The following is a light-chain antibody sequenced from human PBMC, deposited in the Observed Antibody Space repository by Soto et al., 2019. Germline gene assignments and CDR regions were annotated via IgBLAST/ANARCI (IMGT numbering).Light chain of an antibody. CDR3: QHRSSWPLT. Sequence: EIVLTQSPATLSLSPGERATLSCRASQSVSSYLAWYQQKPGQAPRLLIYDASNRATGIPARFSGSGSGTDFTLTIISLEPEDFAVYYCQHRSSWPLTFGGGTKVEIK. CDR1: QSVSSY. V-gene: IGKV3-11*01. CDR2: DAS. J-gene: IGKJ4*01.